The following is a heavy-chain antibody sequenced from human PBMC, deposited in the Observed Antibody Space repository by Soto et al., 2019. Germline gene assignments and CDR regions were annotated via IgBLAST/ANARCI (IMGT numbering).Heavy chain of an antibody. CDR2: IYYSGST. CDR3: ARGLGYYYDSSGSLGAFDS. J-gene: IGHJ3*02. CDR1: GGSISSGDYY. V-gene: IGHV4-30-4*01. Sequence: SETLSLTCTVSGGSISSGDYYWSWIRHPPGKGLEWIGYIYYSGSTYYNPSLKSRVTISVDTSKNQFSLKLSSVTAADTAVYYCARGLGYYYDSSGSLGAFDSLGQGIIVTLS. D-gene: IGHD3-22*01.